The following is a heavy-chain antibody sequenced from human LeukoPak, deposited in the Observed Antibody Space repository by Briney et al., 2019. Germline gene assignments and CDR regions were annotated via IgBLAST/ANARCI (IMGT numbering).Heavy chain of an antibody. CDR2: VNPNSGVT. V-gene: IGHV1-2*07. J-gene: IGHJ4*02. Sequence: ASVKVSCKTSGYTFAGYYVHWVRQAPGQGLEWLGWVNPNSGVTSYAHRFQGRVTMTRDTSISTVYMELSTLGSDDTAVYYCARVTRYYYESGSYSDFDYWGQGTLVTVSS. CDR3: ARVTRYYYESGSYSDFDY. CDR1: GYTFAGYY. D-gene: IGHD3-10*01.